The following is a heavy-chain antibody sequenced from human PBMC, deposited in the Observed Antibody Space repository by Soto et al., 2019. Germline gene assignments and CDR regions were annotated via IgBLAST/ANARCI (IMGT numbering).Heavy chain of an antibody. V-gene: IGHV1-69*01. D-gene: IGHD2-15*01. CDR3: ARPQGGSSSLDIYDYYYYGMDV. J-gene: IGHJ6*02. CDR1: GGTFSSYA. CDR2: VIPIFGTA. Sequence: QVQLVQSGAEVKKPGSSVKVSCKAPGGTFSSYAISWVRQAPGQGLEWMGGVIPIFGTAKYAQKFQGRVTITADEPTSTGYMELRSLRSEDTAVYYSARPQGGSSSLDIYDYYYYGMDVWGQGTTVTVSS.